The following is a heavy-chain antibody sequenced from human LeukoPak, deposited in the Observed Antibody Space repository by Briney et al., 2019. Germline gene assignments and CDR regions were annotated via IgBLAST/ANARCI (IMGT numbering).Heavy chain of an antibody. D-gene: IGHD3-10*01. Sequence: GGSLRLSCAASGFSFSGYAMSWVRQAPGKGLEWVSAVSGSGGTTFYADSVKGRFTISRDNAKNSLYLQMNSLRDDDTAVYYCARVSSLWPDDYWGQGTLVTVSS. CDR2: VSGSGGTT. CDR3: ARVSSLWPDDY. J-gene: IGHJ4*02. CDR1: GFSFSGYA. V-gene: IGHV3-23*01.